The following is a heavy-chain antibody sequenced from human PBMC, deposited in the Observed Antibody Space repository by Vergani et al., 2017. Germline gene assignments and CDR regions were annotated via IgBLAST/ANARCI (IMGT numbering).Heavy chain of an antibody. CDR2: IRRKSNTYAT. D-gene: IGHD3-3*01. J-gene: IGHJ6*04. CDR3: VVTPPYFTYYLDV. Sequence: DEQVVESGGGLVLPGGSLKLSCAVSGFSLTASAVHWVRQASGKGLEWLGHIRRKSNTYATAYAASVKGRFTISRDESDNTAFLQLSSLKPEDTALYFCVVTPPYFTYYLDVWGKGTSVTVSS. V-gene: IGHV3-73*02. CDR1: GFSLTASA.